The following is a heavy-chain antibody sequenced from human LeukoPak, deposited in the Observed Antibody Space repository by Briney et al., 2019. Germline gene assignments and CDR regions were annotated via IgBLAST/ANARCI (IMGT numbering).Heavy chain of an antibody. Sequence: GALRLSCAASGFTFSSYSMNWVRQAPGKGLEWVSYISSSGSTIYYADSVKGRFTISRDNAKNSLYLQMNSLRAEDTAVYYCAKGDTTWELPHDYWGQGTLVTVSS. V-gene: IGHV3-48*04. CDR3: AKGDTTWELPHDY. CDR2: ISSSGSTI. CDR1: GFTFSSYS. D-gene: IGHD1-26*01. J-gene: IGHJ4*02.